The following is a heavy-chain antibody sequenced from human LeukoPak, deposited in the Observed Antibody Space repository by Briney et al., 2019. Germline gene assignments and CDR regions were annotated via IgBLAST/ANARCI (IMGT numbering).Heavy chain of an antibody. CDR2: IKSKTDGGTT. V-gene: IGHV3-15*01. D-gene: IGHD5-18*01. CDR3: TTGEYSYAKPFDY. J-gene: IGHJ4*02. Sequence: GGSLRLSCAASGFTFSNAWMSWVRQAPGKGLEWVGRIKSKTDGGTTDYAAPVKGRFTISRDDSKNTLYLQVNSLKTEDTAVYYCTTGEYSYAKPFDYGGKETRVTVPS. CDR1: GFTFSNAW.